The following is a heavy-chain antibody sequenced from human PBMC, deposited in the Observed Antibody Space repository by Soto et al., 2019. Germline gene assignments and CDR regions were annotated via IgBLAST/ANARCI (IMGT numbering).Heavy chain of an antibody. Sequence: QVQLVQSGAEVKKPGSSVKVSCKASGGTFTDYTITWVRQAPGQGLEWMGRIIPVLDLSNYAQKFQGRVTITADKSTTTSYMELSGLTSEDTAVYYCAKKLGPSAFDLWGRSTLVTVSS. CDR3: AKKLGPSAFDL. CDR1: GGTFTDYT. CDR2: IIPVLDLS. V-gene: IGHV1-69*02. D-gene: IGHD1-26*01. J-gene: IGHJ2*01.